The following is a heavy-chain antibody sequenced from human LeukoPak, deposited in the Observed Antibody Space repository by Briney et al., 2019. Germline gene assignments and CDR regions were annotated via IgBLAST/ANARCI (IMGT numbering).Heavy chain of an antibody. V-gene: IGHV1-2*02. CDR1: GYTFTGYY. Sequence: ASVKVSCKASGYTFTGYYMHWVRQAPGQGLEWMGWINPNSGDTNYAQKFQGRVTMTRNTSISTAYMELSSLRSEDTAVYYCARGRGGCSSTSCYVRGLWAHDNYYYYYMDVWGKGTTVTISS. CDR3: ARGRGGCSSTSCYVRGLWAHDNYYYYYMDV. D-gene: IGHD2-2*01. CDR2: INPNSGDT. J-gene: IGHJ6*03.